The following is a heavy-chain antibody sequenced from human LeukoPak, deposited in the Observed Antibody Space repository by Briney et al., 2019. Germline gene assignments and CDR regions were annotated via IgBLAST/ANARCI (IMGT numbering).Heavy chain of an antibody. V-gene: IGHV4-31*03. CDR2: IYYSGST. J-gene: IGHJ3*02. Sequence: SQTLSLTCTVSGGSISSGGYYWSWIRQHPGKGLEWIGYIYYSGSTYYNPSLKSRVTISVDTSKNQFSLKLSSVTAADTAVYYCARSAAAIDAFDIWGQGTMVTVSS. CDR1: GGSISSGGYY. CDR3: ARSAAAIDAFDI. D-gene: IGHD6-13*01.